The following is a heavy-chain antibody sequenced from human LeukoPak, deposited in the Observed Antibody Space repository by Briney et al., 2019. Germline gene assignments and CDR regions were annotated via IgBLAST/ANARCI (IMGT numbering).Heavy chain of an antibody. CDR2: TNPNSGGT. CDR3: ACGIQLWDPLDY. J-gene: IGHJ4*02. CDR1: GYTFTGYY. Sequence: ASVKVSCKASGYTFTGYYMHWVRQAPGQGLEWMGWTNPNSGGTNYAQKFQGRVTMTRDTSISTAYMELSRLRSDDTAVYYCACGIQLWDPLDYWGQGTLVTVSS. V-gene: IGHV1-2*02. D-gene: IGHD5-18*01.